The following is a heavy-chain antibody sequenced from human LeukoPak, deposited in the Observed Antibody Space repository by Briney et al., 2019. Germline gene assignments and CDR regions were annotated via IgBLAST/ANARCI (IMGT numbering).Heavy chain of an antibody. CDR3: ARVSSAAALDY. J-gene: IGHJ4*02. CDR2: INHSGST. CDR1: GGSFSGYY. Sequence: SETLSLSCAVYGGSFSGYYWSWIRQPPGKGLEWIGEINHSGSTNYNPSLKSRVTISVDTSKNQFSLKLSSVTAADTAVYYCARVSSAAALDYWGQGTLVTVSS. V-gene: IGHV4-34*01. D-gene: IGHD6-13*01.